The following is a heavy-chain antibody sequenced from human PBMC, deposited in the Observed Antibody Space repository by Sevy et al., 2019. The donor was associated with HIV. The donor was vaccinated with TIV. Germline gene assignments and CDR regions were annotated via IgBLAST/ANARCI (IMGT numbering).Heavy chain of an antibody. V-gene: IGHV1-69*13. CDR1: GGTFSSYA. J-gene: IGHJ6*02. Sequence: ASVKVSCKASGGTFSSYAISWVRQAPGQGLEWMGGIIPIFGTANYEQKFRGRVTITADESTSTAYMELGSLRSEDTAVYYCARENEDIVVVPAATHYYYYGMDVWGQGTTVTVSS. D-gene: IGHD2-2*01. CDR2: IIPIFGTA. CDR3: ARENEDIVVVPAATHYYYYGMDV.